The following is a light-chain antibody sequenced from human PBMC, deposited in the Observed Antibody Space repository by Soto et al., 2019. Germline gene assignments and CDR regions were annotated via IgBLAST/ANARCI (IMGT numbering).Light chain of an antibody. CDR2: GAS. J-gene: IGKJ5*01. V-gene: IGKV3-15*01. Sequence: EIVLTQSPGTLSVSPGERAALSCRASQSVSSNLAWFQQKPGQAHRLLXYGASNRATGIPDRFSGSGFGTEFILTISRLQSEDFAVYYCQKYNNWPPITFGQGTRLEIK. CDR3: QKYNNWPPIT. CDR1: QSVSSN.